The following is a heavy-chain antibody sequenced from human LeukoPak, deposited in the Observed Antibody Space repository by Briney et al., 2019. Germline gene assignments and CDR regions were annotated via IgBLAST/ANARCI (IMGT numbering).Heavy chain of an antibody. CDR2: INHSGST. CDR1: GGSFSGYY. V-gene: IGHV4-34*01. Sequence: SETLSLTCAVHGGSFSGYYWSWIRQPPGKGLEWIGEINHSGSTNYNPSLKSRVTISVDTSKNQFSLKLSSVTAADTAVYYCARTIPKALFDPWGQGTLVTVSS. D-gene: IGHD2-2*02. CDR3: ARTIPKALFDP. J-gene: IGHJ5*02.